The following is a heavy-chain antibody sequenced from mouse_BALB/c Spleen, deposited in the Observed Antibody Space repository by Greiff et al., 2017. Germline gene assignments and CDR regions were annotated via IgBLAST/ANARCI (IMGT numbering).Heavy chain of an antibody. Sequence: EVKLMESGGGLVKLGGSLKLSCAASGFTFSSYYMSWVRQTPEKRLELVAAINSNGGSTYYPDTVKGRFTISRDNAKNTLYLQMSSLKSEDTALYYCARQRVDDGYFDVWGAGTTVTVSS. CDR3: ARQRVDDGYFDV. V-gene: IGHV5-6-2*01. CDR2: INSNGGST. CDR1: GFTFSSYY. D-gene: IGHD2-3*01. J-gene: IGHJ1*01.